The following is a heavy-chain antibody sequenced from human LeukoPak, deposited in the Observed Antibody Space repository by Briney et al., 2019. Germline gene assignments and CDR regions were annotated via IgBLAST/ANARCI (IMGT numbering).Heavy chain of an antibody. CDR2: IYYSGST. CDR1: GGSIGSSSYY. J-gene: IGHJ4*02. Sequence: SETLSLTCSVSGGSIGSSSYYWGWIRQPPGKGLEWIGSIYYSGSTYYNPSLKSRVTISVDTSKNQFSLTLSSVTAADTAVYYCARNPERFLEWLGLGPKEKLPPYYFDYWGQGTLVTVSS. V-gene: IGHV4-39*01. D-gene: IGHD3-3*01. CDR3: ARNPERFLEWLGLGPKEKLPPYYFDY.